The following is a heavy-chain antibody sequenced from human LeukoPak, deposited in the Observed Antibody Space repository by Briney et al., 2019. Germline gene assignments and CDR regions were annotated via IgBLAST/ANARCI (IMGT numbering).Heavy chain of an antibody. D-gene: IGHD4-17*01. CDR3: ARLGMTTVTTADY. J-gene: IGHJ4*02. CDR2: IIPIFGTA. V-gene: IGHV1-69*01. CDR1: GGTFSSYA. Sequence: SVKVSCKASGGTFSSYAISWVRQAPGQGLEWMGGIIPIFGTANYAQKFQGRVTITADEPTSTAYMELSSLRSEDTAVYYCARLGMTTVTTADYWGQGTLVTVSS.